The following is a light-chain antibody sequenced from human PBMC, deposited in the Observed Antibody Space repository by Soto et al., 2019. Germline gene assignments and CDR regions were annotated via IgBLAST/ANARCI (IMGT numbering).Light chain of an antibody. CDR1: QSLLHRNGYNY. CDR2: WAS. Sequence: DIVMTQSPLSLPVTPGEPASMSCRSSQSLLHRNGYNYLEWYVQKPGRAPHLLIFWASNRASGVPDRFSGSGSGTDFTLKISRLEPEDVAVYYCMHYVNRLHTFGRGTKVDIK. V-gene: IGKV2-28*01. CDR3: MHYVNRLHT. J-gene: IGKJ4*01.